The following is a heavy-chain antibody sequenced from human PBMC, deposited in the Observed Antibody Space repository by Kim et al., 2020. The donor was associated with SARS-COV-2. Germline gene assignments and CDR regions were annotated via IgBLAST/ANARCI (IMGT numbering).Heavy chain of an antibody. CDR2: ISGRGNIT. J-gene: IGHJ5*02. Sequence: GGSLRLSCAASGFTFTNYAMSWVRQAPGKGLEWVSAISGRGNITYYADSVTGRFTISRDNSKITLYLQMTSLRAEDTAVYYCAKDYGDNSRPYNWFDPWGQGTLVTVSS. CDR3: AKDYGDNSRPYNWFDP. CDR1: GFTFTNYA. V-gene: IGHV3-23*01. D-gene: IGHD4-17*01.